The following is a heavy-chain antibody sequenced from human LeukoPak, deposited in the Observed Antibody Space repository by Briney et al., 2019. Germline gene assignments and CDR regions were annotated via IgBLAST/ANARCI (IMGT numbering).Heavy chain of an antibody. J-gene: IGHJ6*03. CDR3: ARSWNYGYYYYYMDV. D-gene: IGHD1-7*01. Sequence: ASVKVSCKASGYTFTSYDINWVRQATGQGLEWMGWMNPNSGNTGYAQKFQGRVTITRNTSISTAYMELSSLRSEDTAVYYCARSWNYGYYYYYMDVWGKGTTVTVSS. CDR1: GYTFTSYD. CDR2: MNPNSGNT. V-gene: IGHV1-8*03.